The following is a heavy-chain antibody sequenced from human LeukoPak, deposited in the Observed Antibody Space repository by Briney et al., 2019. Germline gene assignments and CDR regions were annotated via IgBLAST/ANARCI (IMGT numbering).Heavy chain of an antibody. CDR1: GFTFSSYG. Sequence: GGSLRLSCAASGFTFSSYGMHWVRQAPGKGLEWVAVIWYDGSNKYYADSVKGRFTISRDNSKNTLYLQMNSLRAEDTAVYYCARAPYYYGSGSYYNPLDYWGQGTLDTVSS. CDR2: IWYDGSNK. J-gene: IGHJ4*02. D-gene: IGHD3-10*01. CDR3: ARAPYYYGSGSYYNPLDY. V-gene: IGHV3-33*01.